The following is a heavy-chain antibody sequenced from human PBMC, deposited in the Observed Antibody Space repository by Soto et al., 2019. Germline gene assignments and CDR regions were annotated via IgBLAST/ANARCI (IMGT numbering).Heavy chain of an antibody. CDR3: ARYPSGIAAEGWFDP. CDR2: IYYSGST. D-gene: IGHD6-13*01. CDR1: GGSISSGGYY. J-gene: IGHJ5*02. Sequence: QVQLQESGPGLVKPSQTLSLTCTVSGGSISSGGYYWSWIRQHPGKGLEWIGYIYYSGSTYYNPSLKSRVTISIDTSKNQFSLKLSSVTAADTAVYYCARYPSGIAAEGWFDPWGQGTLVTVSS. V-gene: IGHV4-31*03.